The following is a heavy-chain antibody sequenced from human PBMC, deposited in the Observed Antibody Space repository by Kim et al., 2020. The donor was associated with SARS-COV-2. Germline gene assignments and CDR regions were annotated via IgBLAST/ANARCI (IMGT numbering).Heavy chain of an antibody. CDR2: INTNTGNP. D-gene: IGHD1-7*01. Sequence: ASVKVSCKASGYTFTSYAMNWVRQAPGQGLEWMGWINTNTGNPTYAQGFTGRFVFSLDTSVSTAYLQISSLKAEDTAVYYCARDLHRNWNYLSRYYYGMDVWGQGTTVTVSS. V-gene: IGHV7-4-1*02. CDR3: ARDLHRNWNYLSRYYYGMDV. CDR1: GYTFTSYA. J-gene: IGHJ6*02.